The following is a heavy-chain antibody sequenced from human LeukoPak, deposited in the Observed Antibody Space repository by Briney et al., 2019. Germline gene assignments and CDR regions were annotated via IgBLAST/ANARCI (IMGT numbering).Heavy chain of an antibody. CDR3: AKDTIMITFGGVISTYFTNYYYYYMDV. J-gene: IGHJ6*03. D-gene: IGHD3-16*02. V-gene: IGHV3-23*01. CDR2: ISGSGGST. Sequence: PGGSLRLSCAASGFTFSSYAMSWVRQAPGKGLEWVSAISGSGGSTYYADSVKGQFTISRDNSKNTLYLQMNSLRAEDTAVYYCAKDTIMITFGGVISTYFTNYYYYYMDVWGKGTTVTVSS. CDR1: GFTFSSYA.